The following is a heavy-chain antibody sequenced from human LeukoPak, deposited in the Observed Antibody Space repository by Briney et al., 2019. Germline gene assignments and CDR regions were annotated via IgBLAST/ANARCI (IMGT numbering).Heavy chain of an antibody. D-gene: IGHD1-26*01. Sequence: PGGSLRLSCAASGFTFSSYDMSWVRQAPGKGLEWVSAVSVSGGSTYYADSVKGRFTISRDNSKSTLFLQMNSLRAEDTAVYYCAKDSHSGTYFDSWGRGTLVTVSS. CDR2: VSVSGGST. J-gene: IGHJ4*02. CDR3: AKDSHSGTYFDS. CDR1: GFTFSSYD. V-gene: IGHV3-23*01.